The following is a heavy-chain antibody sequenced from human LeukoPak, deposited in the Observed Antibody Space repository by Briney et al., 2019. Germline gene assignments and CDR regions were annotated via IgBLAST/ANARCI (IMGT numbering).Heavy chain of an antibody. Sequence: PGGSLRLSCAASGFTFSSYAMHWARQAPGKRLEYLSSITSDGGTTYYADSVKGRFTISRDNSKNTLYLQMGSLRAGDMALYYCARDPRGAADYWGQGTLVTVSS. CDR1: GFTFSSYA. CDR3: ARDPRGAADY. V-gene: IGHV3-64*02. CDR2: ITSDGGTT. D-gene: IGHD1-26*01. J-gene: IGHJ4*02.